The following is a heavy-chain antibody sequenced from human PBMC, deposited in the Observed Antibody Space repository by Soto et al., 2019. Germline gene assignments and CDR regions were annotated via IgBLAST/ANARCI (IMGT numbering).Heavy chain of an antibody. CDR2: IYYSGNT. CDR1: SGYLCGCY. CDR3: ARHSLLSFGEYYFDY. D-gene: IGHD3-10*01. Sequence: SETLSVAWPVGSGYLCGCYWGWVLQPTRKALEWIRYIYYSGNTNYNPSLKSRITTTVDTSKNQFALKLSSVTAAATVVYYCARHSLLSFGEYYFDYWGQRTLATVPA. V-gene: IGHV4-59*08. J-gene: IGHJ4*02.